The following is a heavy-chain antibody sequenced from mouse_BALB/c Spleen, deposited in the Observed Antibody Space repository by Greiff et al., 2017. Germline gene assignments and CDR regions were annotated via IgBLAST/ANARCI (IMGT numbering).Heavy chain of an antibody. V-gene: IGHV1-14*01. CDR3: AREGVVTIEGFAY. D-gene: IGHD2-12*01. CDR1: GYTFTSYV. CDR2: INPYNDGT. Sequence: VQLQQSGPELVKPGASVKMSCKASGYTFTSYVMHWVKQKPGQGLEWIGYINPYNDGTKYNEKFKGKATLTSDKSSSTAYMELSSLTSEDSAVYYCAREGVVTIEGFAYWGQGTLVTVSA. J-gene: IGHJ3*01.